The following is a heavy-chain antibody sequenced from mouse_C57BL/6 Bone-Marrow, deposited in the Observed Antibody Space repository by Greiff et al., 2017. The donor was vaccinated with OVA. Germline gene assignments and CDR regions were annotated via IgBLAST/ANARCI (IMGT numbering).Heavy chain of an antibody. J-gene: IGHJ4*01. D-gene: IGHD1-1*01. CDR2: IYPRSGNT. Sequence: QVHVKQSGAELARPGASVKLSCKASGYTFTSYGISWVKQRTGQGLEWIGEIYPRSGNTYYNEKFKGKATLTADKSSSTAYMELRSLTSEDSAVYFCARPTVNYAMDYWGQGTSVTVSS. CDR1: GYTFTSYG. CDR3: ARPTVNYAMDY. V-gene: IGHV1-81*01.